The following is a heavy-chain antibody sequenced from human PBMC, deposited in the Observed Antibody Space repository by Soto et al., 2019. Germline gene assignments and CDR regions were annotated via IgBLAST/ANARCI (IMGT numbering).Heavy chain of an antibody. CDR1: GFTFSSYW. D-gene: IGHD2-2*01. CDR2: IKQDGSEK. V-gene: IGHV3-7*01. Sequence: PGGSLRLSCAASGFTFSSYWMSWVRQAPGKGLEWVANIKQDGSEKYYVDSVKGRFTISRDNAKNSLYLQMNSLRAEDTAVYYCARDSSTSCYPHITHCYYYYGMDVWGQGTTVTVSS. J-gene: IGHJ6*02. CDR3: ARDSSTSCYPHITHCYYYYGMDV.